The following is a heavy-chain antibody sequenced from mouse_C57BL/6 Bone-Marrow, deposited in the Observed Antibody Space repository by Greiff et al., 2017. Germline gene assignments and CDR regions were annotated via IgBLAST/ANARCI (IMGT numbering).Heavy chain of an antibody. CDR2: IHPNSGST. J-gene: IGHJ2*01. CDR1: GYTFTSYW. V-gene: IGHV1-64*01. CDR3: ARAVITTVVATRYFDY. D-gene: IGHD1-1*01. Sequence: QVQLQQPGAELVKPGASVKLSCKASGYTFTSYWMHWVKQRPGQGLEWIGMIHPNSGSTNYNEKFKSKATLTVDKSSSTAYMQLSSLTSEDSAVYYCARAVITTVVATRYFDYWGQGTTLTVSS.